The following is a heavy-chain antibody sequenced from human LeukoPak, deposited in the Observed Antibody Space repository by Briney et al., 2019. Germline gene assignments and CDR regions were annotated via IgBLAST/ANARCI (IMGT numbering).Heavy chain of an antibody. J-gene: IGHJ6*02. Sequence: TGGSLRLSCAASGFTFRSYGMHWVRQAPGKGLEWVAVIWYDASNKYYADSVKGRFTISRDNSKNTLYLQMNSLRAEDTAVYYWARRGDYHHHYGKDGRGQGTTVTVSS. V-gene: IGHV3-33*01. CDR1: GFTFRSYG. CDR2: IWYDASNK. CDR3: ARRGDYHHHYGKDG.